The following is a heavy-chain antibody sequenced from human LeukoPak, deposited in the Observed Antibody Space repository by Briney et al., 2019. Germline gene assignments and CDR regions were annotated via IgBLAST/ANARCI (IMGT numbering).Heavy chain of an antibody. CDR3: ARYTSYYGSGSYLGWFDP. D-gene: IGHD3-10*01. Sequence: KPSETLSLTCTVSGYSISSGYYWGWIRQPAGKGLEWIGRIYTSGSTNYNPSLKSRVTISVDTSKNQFSLKLSSVTAADTAVYYCARYTSYYGSGSYLGWFDPWGQGTLVTVSS. CDR2: IYTSGST. J-gene: IGHJ5*02. CDR1: GYSISSGYY. V-gene: IGHV4-61*02.